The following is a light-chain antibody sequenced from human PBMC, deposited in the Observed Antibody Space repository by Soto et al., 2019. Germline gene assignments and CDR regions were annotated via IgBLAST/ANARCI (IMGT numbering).Light chain of an antibody. Sequence: EIVLTQSPGTLSLSPGDRATLSCRASQSVRSNYLAWYQQKPGQAPRLLIYGASMRATGIPDRFSASGSGTDFTLTIRRLEPEDFAMYFCHHYGSSPRTFGQGTKVEIK. J-gene: IGKJ1*01. V-gene: IGKV3-20*01. CDR3: HHYGSSPRT. CDR1: QSVRSNY. CDR2: GAS.